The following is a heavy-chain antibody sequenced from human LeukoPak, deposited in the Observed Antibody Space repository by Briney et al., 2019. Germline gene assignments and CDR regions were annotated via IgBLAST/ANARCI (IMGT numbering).Heavy chain of an antibody. CDR1: GYTFTGYY. CDR3: ARVVGYCSGGSCYPGAFDI. V-gene: IGHV1-2*02. CDR2: INPNSGGT. J-gene: IGHJ3*02. Sequence: ASVKVSCKASGYTFTGYYMHWVRQAPGQGLEWMGWINPNSGGTNYAQKFQGRVTMARDTSISTAYMELSRLRSDDTAVYYCARVVGYCSGGSCYPGAFDIWGQGTMVTVSS. D-gene: IGHD2-15*01.